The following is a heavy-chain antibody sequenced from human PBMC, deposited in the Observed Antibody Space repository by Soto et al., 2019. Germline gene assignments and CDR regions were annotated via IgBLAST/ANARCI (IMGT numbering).Heavy chain of an antibody. V-gene: IGHV4-31*03. CDR3: ARDATGAAPY. J-gene: IGHJ4*02. CDR1: GGPIINGDSY. CDR2: INYRGTT. D-gene: IGHD6-13*01. Sequence: QVQLQESGPGLVKPSQTLSLTCTVSGGPIINGDSYLNWIRQHPEKGLEWMGYINYRGTTNYQPDLKSRIIISIDTSKNQFSLKLTSVTAADTDVSYCARDATGAAPYWGQGTLVTVSS.